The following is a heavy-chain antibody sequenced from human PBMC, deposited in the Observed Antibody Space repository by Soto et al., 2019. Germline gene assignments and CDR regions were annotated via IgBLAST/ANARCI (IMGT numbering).Heavy chain of an antibody. J-gene: IGHJ4*02. Sequence: GGSLRLSCAASGFTFSSYGLHWVRQAPGKGLEWVAVVSYDGSDKYYAGSVKGRFTISRDNSMNTLYLQMNSLRTEDTAVYYCAKAPPSSGLDYWGQGT. CDR3: AKAPPSSGLDY. D-gene: IGHD6-19*01. CDR1: GFTFSSYG. V-gene: IGHV3-30*18. CDR2: VSYDGSDK.